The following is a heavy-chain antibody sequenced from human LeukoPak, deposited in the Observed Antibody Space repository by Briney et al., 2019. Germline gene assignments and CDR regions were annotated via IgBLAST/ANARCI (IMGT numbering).Heavy chain of an antibody. CDR1: GGTFSSYA. D-gene: IGHD2-2*01. CDR2: IIPIFGTA. CDR3: ARGSRLGPSRADY. Sequence: SVKVSCKASGGTFSSYAISWVQQAPGQGLEWMGGIIPIFGTANYAQKFQGRVAITADESTSAAYMELSSLRSEDTAVYYCARGSRLGPSRADYWGQGTLVTVSS. V-gene: IGHV1-69*13. J-gene: IGHJ4*02.